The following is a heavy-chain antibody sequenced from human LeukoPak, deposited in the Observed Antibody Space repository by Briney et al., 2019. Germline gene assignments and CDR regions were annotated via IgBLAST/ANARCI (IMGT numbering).Heavy chain of an antibody. J-gene: IGHJ4*02. CDR3: VSWSGKYYVTSEIPANS. Sequence: AGGSLRLSCAASGLTFRNYWMSWIRQAPGKGLEWAAHISEDGSNKYYVDSVKGRFTISRDNAKNSPYLQMNSLRVEDTAVYYCVSWSGKYYVTSEIPANSWGQGTLVTVSS. V-gene: IGHV3-7*01. CDR2: ISEDGSNK. D-gene: IGHD3-10*02. CDR1: GLTFRNYW.